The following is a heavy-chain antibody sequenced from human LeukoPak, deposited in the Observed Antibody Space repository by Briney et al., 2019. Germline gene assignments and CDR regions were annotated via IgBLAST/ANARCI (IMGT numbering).Heavy chain of an antibody. J-gene: IGHJ4*02. V-gene: IGHV3-21*01. CDR1: GFTFSSYS. CDR2: ISSSSSYI. D-gene: IGHD3-3*01. Sequence: GGSLRLSCAASGFTFSSYSMNWVRQAPGKGLEWVSSISSSSSYIYYADSVKGRFTISRDNAKNLLYLQMNSLRAEDTAVYYCARVGGVDYDFWSGYYSYYFDYWGQGTLVTVSS. CDR3: ARVGGVDYDFWSGYYSYYFDY.